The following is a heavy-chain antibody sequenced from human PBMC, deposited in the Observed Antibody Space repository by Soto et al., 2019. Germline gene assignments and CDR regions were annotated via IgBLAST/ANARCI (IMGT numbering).Heavy chain of an antibody. V-gene: IGHV3-23*01. J-gene: IGHJ4*02. D-gene: IGHD4-17*01. CDR1: GFTFSTYA. CDR2: TLGSGGRT. Sequence: EVQLLESGGGLVQPGGSLTLSCATSGFTFSTYAMNWVRQAPGKGLEWVSVTLGSGGRTYYADSVKGRFTISRDNSRNTLYLQMNSLRVEDTAVYYCLQDGSSVTTTPFWGQGTPVTVSS. CDR3: LQDGSSVTTTPF.